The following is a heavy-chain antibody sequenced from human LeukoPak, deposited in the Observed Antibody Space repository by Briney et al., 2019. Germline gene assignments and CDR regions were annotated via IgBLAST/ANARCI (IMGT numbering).Heavy chain of an antibody. V-gene: IGHV3-48*03. CDR1: GFTFSSYE. D-gene: IGHD1-26*01. CDR2: ISSSGSTI. J-gene: IGHJ4*02. Sequence: GRSLRLSCAASGFTFSSYEMNWVRQAPGKGLEWVSYISSSGSTIYYADSVKGRFTISRDNAKNSLYLQMNSLRAEDTAVYYCASEVGATRGVDYWGQGTLVTVSS. CDR3: ASEVGATRGVDY.